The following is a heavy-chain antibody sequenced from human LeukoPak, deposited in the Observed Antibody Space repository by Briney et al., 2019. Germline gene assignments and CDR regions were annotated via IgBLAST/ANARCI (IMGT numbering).Heavy chain of an antibody. J-gene: IGHJ3*02. V-gene: IGHV1-46*01. CDR2: IDPSGGTT. CDR3: ASLAGTVLDDAFDI. D-gene: IGHD6-19*01. CDR1: GYTFSNYV. Sequence: ASVKVSCKASGYTFSNYVLTWVRQAPGQGLEWMGIIDPSGGTTSYAQKFQGRVTMTSDTSTSTVYMELSSLRSEDTAVYYCASLAGTVLDDAFDIWGQGTMVTVSS.